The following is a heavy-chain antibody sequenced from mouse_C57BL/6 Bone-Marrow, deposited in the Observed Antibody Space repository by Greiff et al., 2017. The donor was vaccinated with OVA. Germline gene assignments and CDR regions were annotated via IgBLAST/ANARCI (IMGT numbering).Heavy chain of an antibody. Sequence: QVQLQQPGAELVKPGASVKLSCKASGYTFTSYWMHWVKQRPGQGLEWIGMIHPNSGSTNYNEKFKSKATLTVDKSSSTAYMQLSSLTSEDSAVYYCAYLYYGSYWYFDVWGTGTTVTVSS. CDR3: AYLYYGSYWYFDV. J-gene: IGHJ1*03. D-gene: IGHD2-2*01. V-gene: IGHV1-64*01. CDR2: IHPNSGST. CDR1: GYTFTSYW.